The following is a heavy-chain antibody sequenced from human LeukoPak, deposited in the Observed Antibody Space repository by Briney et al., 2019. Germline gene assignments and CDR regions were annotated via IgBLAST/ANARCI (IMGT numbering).Heavy chain of an antibody. CDR2: ISGSGGST. CDR1: GFTFSSYA. J-gene: IGHJ4*02. Sequence: GGSLRLSCAASGFTFSSYAMSWVRQAPGKGLEWVSAISGSGGSTYYADSVKGRFTISRDNSKNTLYLQMNSLRAEDTAVYYCAKDPGHCSSTSCYIGFDYWGQGTLVTVSP. D-gene: IGHD2-2*02. CDR3: AKDPGHCSSTSCYIGFDY. V-gene: IGHV3-23*01.